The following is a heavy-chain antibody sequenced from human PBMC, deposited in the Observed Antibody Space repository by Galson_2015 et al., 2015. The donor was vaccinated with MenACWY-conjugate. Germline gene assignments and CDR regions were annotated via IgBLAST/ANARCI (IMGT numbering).Heavy chain of an antibody. D-gene: IGHD2-8*02. CDR1: GFTFTSYD. V-gene: IGHV3-48*03. Sequence: SLRLSCATSGFTFTSYDMHWVRQAPGKGPEGLSFISKTSTSRYYADSVRGRFTISRDNAKNSVYLQMSSLKAEDTAVYYCARDYFWSFDYWGQGALVTVSS. CDR2: ISKTSTSR. J-gene: IGHJ4*02. CDR3: ARDYFWSFDY.